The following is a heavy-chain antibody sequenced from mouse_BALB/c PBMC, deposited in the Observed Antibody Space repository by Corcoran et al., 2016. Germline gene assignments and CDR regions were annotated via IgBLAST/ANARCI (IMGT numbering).Heavy chain of an antibody. CDR3: ARCVTTATGAQSPYAMDY. V-gene: IGHV1-69*02. J-gene: IGHJ4*01. CDR2: IDPSDSYT. D-gene: IGHD1-2*01. Sequence: QVQLQQPGAEVMKPGASVKLSCKASGYTFTSYWMHWVKQRPGQGLEWIGEIDPSDSYTNYNQKFKGKATLTVAKSSSTAYMQLSSLTSEDSAVYYCARCVTTATGAQSPYAMDYCGQGTSVTVSS. CDR1: GYTFTSYW.